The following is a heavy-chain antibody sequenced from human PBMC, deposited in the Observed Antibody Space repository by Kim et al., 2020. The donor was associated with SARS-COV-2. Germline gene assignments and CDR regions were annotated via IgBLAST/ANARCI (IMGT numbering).Heavy chain of an antibody. CDR2: IYYSGST. D-gene: IGHD6-19*01. J-gene: IGHJ5*02. V-gene: IGHV4-39*01. CDR3: ANRRGYSSGWYPRSGGWFDP. Sequence: SETLSLTCTVSGGSISSSSYYWGWIRQPPGKGLEWIGSIYYSGSTYYNPSLKSRVTISVDTSKNQFSLKLSSVTAADTAVYYCANRRGYSSGWYPRSGGWFDPWGQGTLVTVSS. CDR1: GGSISSSSYY.